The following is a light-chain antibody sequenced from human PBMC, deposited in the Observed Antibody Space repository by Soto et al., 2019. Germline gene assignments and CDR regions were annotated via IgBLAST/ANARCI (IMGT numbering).Light chain of an antibody. V-gene: IGLV2-14*01. J-gene: IGLJ1*01. CDR1: SSDVGGYNY. Sequence: QSALTQPASVSGSPGQSITISCTGTSSDVGGYNYVSWYQQHPGKAPKLMIYELSNRPSGVSKRFSGSKSGNTGSLPSAGLQAEDEADYYCSSYTSSSIDYVFGTGTKVTVL. CDR2: ELS. CDR3: SSYTSSSIDYV.